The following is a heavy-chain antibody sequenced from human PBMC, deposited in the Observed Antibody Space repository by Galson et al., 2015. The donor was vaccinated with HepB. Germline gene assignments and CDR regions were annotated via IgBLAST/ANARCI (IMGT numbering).Heavy chain of an antibody. CDR2: ISSDSRTI. Sequence: SLRLSCAASGFSFKNYAMSWVRQAPGKGLEWAAYISSDSRTIHYADSVKGRFTISRDNAKNSVYLQMTNLRGEDTAVYYCVRDRGSGFGGNDVPSFDYWGRGSLVTVS. CDR1: GFSFKNYA. V-gene: IGHV3-48*01. D-gene: IGHD5-12*01. CDR3: VRDRGSGFGGNDVPSFDY. J-gene: IGHJ4*02.